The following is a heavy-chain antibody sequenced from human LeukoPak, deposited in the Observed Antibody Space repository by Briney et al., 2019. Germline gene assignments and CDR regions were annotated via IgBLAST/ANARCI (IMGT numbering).Heavy chain of an antibody. V-gene: IGHV3-30*03. CDR1: GFTFSSYG. CDR3: ARDSGSRLGELSSD. D-gene: IGHD3-16*02. Sequence: GGSLRLSCAASGFTFSSYGMHWVRQAPGKGLEWVAVISYDGSNKYYADSVKGRFTFSRDNSKNSLYLHMNSLRAEDTAVYFCARDSGSRLGELSSDWGQGTLVTVSS. CDR2: ISYDGSNK. J-gene: IGHJ4*02.